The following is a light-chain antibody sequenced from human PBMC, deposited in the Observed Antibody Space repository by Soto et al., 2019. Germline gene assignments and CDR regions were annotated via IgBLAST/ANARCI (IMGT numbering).Light chain of an antibody. V-gene: IGKV1-9*01. Sequence: DIHFTHSPSFLSASVGDRVTITFRAGQGISTYLAWYQQKLGKAPKLLIYDASTLQSGVPSRFSGSRSGTEFTLTISSLKPEDFATYYCQQLNGYLELTFGGGTKVDIK. J-gene: IGKJ4*01. CDR3: QQLNGYLELT. CDR2: DAS. CDR1: QGISTY.